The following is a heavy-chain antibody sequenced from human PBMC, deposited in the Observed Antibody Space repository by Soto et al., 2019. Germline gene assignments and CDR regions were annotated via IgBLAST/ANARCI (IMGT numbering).Heavy chain of an antibody. V-gene: IGHV1-69*08. Sequence: QVQLVQSGAEVKKPGSSVKVSCKASGGTFSSYTISWVRQAPGQGLEWMGRIIPILGIANYAQKFQGRVXIXAXXSTSTAYMELSSLRSEDTAVYYCARDLWSHDAFDIWGQGTMVTVSS. CDR1: GGTFSSYT. J-gene: IGHJ3*02. D-gene: IGHD3-10*01. CDR2: IIPILGIA. CDR3: ARDLWSHDAFDI.